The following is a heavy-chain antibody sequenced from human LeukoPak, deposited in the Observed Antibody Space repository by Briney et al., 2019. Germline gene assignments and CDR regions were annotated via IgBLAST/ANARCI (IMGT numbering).Heavy chain of an antibody. CDR1: GFTFSNYA. CDR2: IRGGGET. D-gene: IGHD7-27*01. V-gene: IGHV3-23*01. CDR3: ATSITGDDAFDI. Sequence: GGSLRLSCAASGFTFSNYAMSWVRQAPARGLEWVSSIRGGGETFYADSVKGRFTLSRDNSKNTLYLQMNSLRAEDTAVYYCATSITGDDAFDIWGQGTMVTVSS. J-gene: IGHJ3*02.